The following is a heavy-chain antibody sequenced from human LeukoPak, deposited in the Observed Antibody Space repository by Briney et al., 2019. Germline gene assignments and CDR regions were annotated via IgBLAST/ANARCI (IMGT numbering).Heavy chain of an antibody. Sequence: SVKVSCKASGYTFTNYYIHWVRQAPGQGLEWMGRIIPILGIANYAQKFQGRVTITADKSTSTAYMELSSLRSEDTAVYYCASTVLGLLLHNWFDPWGQGTLVTVSS. CDR3: ASTVLGLLLHNWFDP. CDR1: GYTFTNYY. V-gene: IGHV1-69*02. D-gene: IGHD2-15*01. J-gene: IGHJ5*02. CDR2: IIPILGIA.